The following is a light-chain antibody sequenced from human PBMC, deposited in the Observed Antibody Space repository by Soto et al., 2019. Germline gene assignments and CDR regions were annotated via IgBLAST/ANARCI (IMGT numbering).Light chain of an antibody. V-gene: IGKV3-11*01. CDR1: QSVSSF. CDR3: QQRSNWPRT. CDR2: DAS. Sequence: EIVLTQSPATLSLSPGERATLSCRASQSVSSFLVWYQQKPGQAPRLLISDASNRATGIPGRFSGSGSGTDFSLTISSLEPEDFAVYYCQQRSNWPRTFGQGTKVEIK. J-gene: IGKJ1*01.